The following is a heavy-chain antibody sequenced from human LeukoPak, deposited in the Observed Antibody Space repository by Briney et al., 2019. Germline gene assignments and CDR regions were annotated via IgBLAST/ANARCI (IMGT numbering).Heavy chain of an antibody. Sequence: SQTLSLTCTVSGGSISSYYWSWIRQPPGKGLEWIGYIYYSGSTNYNPSLKSRVTISVDTSKNQFSLKLSSVTAADTAVYYCARVRHDSSGYYLFDYWGQGTLVTVSS. CDR2: IYYSGST. CDR3: ARVRHDSSGYYLFDY. J-gene: IGHJ4*02. D-gene: IGHD3-22*01. CDR1: GGSISSYY. V-gene: IGHV4-59*01.